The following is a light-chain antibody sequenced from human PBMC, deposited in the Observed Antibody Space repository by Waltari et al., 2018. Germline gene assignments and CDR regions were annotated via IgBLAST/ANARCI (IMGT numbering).Light chain of an antibody. Sequence: DIQMTQSPSSLAAAVGERVTITCRARQGIGTYLAWYQQKPGKAPKLLIYGASTLQSGVPSRFSGSGSGTDFTLPISRLQPEDVATYYCQKYNSVPLTFGGGTKVEIK. CDR2: GAS. CDR3: QKYNSVPLT. CDR1: QGIGTY. J-gene: IGKJ4*01. V-gene: IGKV1-27*01.